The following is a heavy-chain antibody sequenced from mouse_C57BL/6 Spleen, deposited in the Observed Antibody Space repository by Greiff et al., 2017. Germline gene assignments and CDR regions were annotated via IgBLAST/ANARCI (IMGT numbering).Heavy chain of an antibody. Sequence: QVQLQQPGAELVKPGASVKMSCKASGYTFTSYWITWVKQRPGQGLEWIGDIYPGSGSTNYNEKFKSKATLTVDTSSSTAYMQLSSLTSEDSAVYYCARPTYYGSSLYYAMDDWGQGTSVTVSS. CDR1: GYTFTSYW. CDR3: ARPTYYGSSLYYAMDD. D-gene: IGHD1-1*01. V-gene: IGHV1-55*01. J-gene: IGHJ4*01. CDR2: IYPGSGST.